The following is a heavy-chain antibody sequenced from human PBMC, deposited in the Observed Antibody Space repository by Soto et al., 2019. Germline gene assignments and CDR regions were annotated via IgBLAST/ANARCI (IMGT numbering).Heavy chain of an antibody. Sequence: AVKVSCKDCVGTFSSYGMRWVRQAPGEGMEGMGGISPIFGTANYAQQLQDRDTITADESTGKAYVELRSVSSDDTGDCCCARNMSDYYYSSSDRGHYYCMDVWGQGTMVTVSS. CDR3: ARNMSDYYYSSSDRGHYYCMDV. J-gene: IGHJ6*02. CDR1: VGTFSSYG. V-gene: IGHV1-69*13. CDR2: ISPIFGTA. D-gene: IGHD3-22*01.